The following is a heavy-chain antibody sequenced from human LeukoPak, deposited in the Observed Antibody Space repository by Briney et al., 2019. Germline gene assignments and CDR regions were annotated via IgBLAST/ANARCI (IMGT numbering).Heavy chain of an antibody. D-gene: IGHD5-12*01. CDR2: INPSGGST. CDR3: ARSWLRRCWYFDL. J-gene: IGHJ2*01. Sequence: VASVKVSCKASGYTFTSYYMHWVRQAPGQGLEWMGIINPSGGSTSYAQKFQGRVTVTRDTSTSTVYMELSSLRSEDTAVYYCARSWLRRCWYFDLWGRGTLVTVSS. V-gene: IGHV1-46*01. CDR1: GYTFTSYY.